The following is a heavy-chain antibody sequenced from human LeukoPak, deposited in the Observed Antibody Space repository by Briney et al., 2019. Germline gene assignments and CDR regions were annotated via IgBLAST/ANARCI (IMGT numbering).Heavy chain of an antibody. J-gene: IGHJ4*02. CDR1: GYTFTSYE. CDR2: MNPNSGNT. V-gene: IGHV1-8*01. D-gene: IGHD3-10*01. Sequence: GESLKISCKASGYTFTSYEINCVRQATGQGLEWMGWMNPNSGNTGYVQKFQGRVTMTRDTSISTAYMELSSLRSDDTAVYYCAKGDERGVWFGELQQNWGQGTVVTVSS. CDR3: AKGDERGVWFGELQQN.